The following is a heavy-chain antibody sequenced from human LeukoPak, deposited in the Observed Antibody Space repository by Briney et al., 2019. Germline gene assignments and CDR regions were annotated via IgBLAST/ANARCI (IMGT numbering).Heavy chain of an antibody. V-gene: IGHV4-39*01. Sequence: SETLSLTCTVSGGSISSSSYYWGWIRQPPGKGLEWIGSIYYSGSTYYNPSLKSRVTISVDTSKNQFSLKLSSVTAADTAVYYCARRGVGSGWYFDYWGQGTLVTVSS. D-gene: IGHD6-19*01. CDR3: ARRGVGSGWYFDY. J-gene: IGHJ4*02. CDR1: GGSISSSSYY. CDR2: IYYSGST.